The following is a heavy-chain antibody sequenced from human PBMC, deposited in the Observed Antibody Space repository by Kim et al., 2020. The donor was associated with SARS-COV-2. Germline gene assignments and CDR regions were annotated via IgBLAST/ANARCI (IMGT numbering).Heavy chain of an antibody. J-gene: IGHJ4*02. CDR2: T. Sequence: TYSNPSLKSRVTISVDTSKNHFSLKLSSVTAADTAVYYCARGRFGESIGYWGQGTLVTVSS. D-gene: IGHD3-16*01. V-gene: IGHV4-31*02. CDR3: ARGRFGESIGY.